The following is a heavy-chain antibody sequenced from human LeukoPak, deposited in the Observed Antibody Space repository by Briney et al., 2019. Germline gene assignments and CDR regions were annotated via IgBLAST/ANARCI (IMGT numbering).Heavy chain of an antibody. CDR3: ARLDGQQWLGTDY. CDR1: GGSISSSSYY. D-gene: IGHD6-19*01. V-gene: IGHV4-39*01. Sequence: SETLSLTCTVSGGSISSSSYYWGWIRQPPGKGLEWIGSIYYSGSTYYNPSLKSRVTISVDTSKNQFSLKLSSVTAADTAVYYCARLDGQQWLGTDYWGQGTLVTVSS. J-gene: IGHJ4*02. CDR2: IYYSGST.